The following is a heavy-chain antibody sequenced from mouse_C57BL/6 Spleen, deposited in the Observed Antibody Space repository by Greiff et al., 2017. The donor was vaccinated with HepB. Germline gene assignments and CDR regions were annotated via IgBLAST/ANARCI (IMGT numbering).Heavy chain of an antibody. CDR2: ISYDGSN. D-gene: IGHD1-3*01. CDR3: ARDRYKKGNYYAMDY. Sequence: EVKLVESGPGLVKPSQSLSLTCSVTGYSITSGYYWNWIRQFPGNKLEWMGYISYDGSNNYNPSLKNRISITRDTSKNQFFLKLNSVTTEDTATYYCARDRYKKGNYYAMDYWGQGTSVTVSS. V-gene: IGHV3-6*01. J-gene: IGHJ4*01. CDR1: GYSITSGYY.